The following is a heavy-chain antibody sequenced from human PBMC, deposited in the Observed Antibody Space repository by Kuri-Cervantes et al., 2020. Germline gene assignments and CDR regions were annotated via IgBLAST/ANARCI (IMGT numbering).Heavy chain of an antibody. V-gene: IGHV4-59*01. J-gene: IGHJ4*02. CDR1: GVSIRTYY. CDR3: ARDRDWGLDY. CDR2: IYYSGIT. D-gene: IGHD3/OR15-3a*01. Sequence: SETLSLTCTVSGVSIRTYYWSWIRQPPGKGLEWIGYIYYSGITNYVPSLKSQVTISVDTSKNQFSLKVSPVRAEDTAVYYCARDRDWGLDYWGQGTLVTVSS.